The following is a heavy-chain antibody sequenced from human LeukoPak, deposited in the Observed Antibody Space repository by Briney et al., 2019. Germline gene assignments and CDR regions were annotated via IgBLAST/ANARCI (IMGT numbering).Heavy chain of an antibody. V-gene: IGHV3-21*01. CDR3: ARAHCSSTSCYQGYGAYYYYYGMDV. D-gene: IGHD2-2*01. J-gene: IGHJ6*02. Sequence: PGGSLRLSCAASGFTFSSYSMNWVRQAPGKGLEWVSSISSSSSYIYYADSVKGRFTISRDNAKNSLYLQMNSLRAEDTAVYYCARAHCSSTSCYQGYGAYYYYYGMDVWGQGTTVTVSS. CDR1: GFTFSSYS. CDR2: ISSSSSYI.